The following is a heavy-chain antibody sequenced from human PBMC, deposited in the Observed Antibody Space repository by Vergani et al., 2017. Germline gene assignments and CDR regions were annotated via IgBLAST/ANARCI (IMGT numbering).Heavy chain of an antibody. CDR1: GYTFTSYY. CDR2: INPSGGST. CDR3: ASRDGTTLGGDY. V-gene: IGHV1-46*03. J-gene: IGHJ4*02. D-gene: IGHD1-1*01. Sequence: QVQPVQSGAEVKKPGASVKVSCKASGYTFTSYYMHWVRQAPGRGLEWMGIINPSGGSTSYAQKFQGRVTMTRDTSTSTVYMELSSLRSEDTAVYYCASRDGTTLGGDYWGQGTLVTVSS.